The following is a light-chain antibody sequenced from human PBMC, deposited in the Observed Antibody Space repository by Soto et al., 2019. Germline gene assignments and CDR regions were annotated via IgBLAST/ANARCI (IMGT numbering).Light chain of an antibody. V-gene: IGKV3-20*01. CDR3: QQYSTSPYT. CDR1: RSVSSNY. Sequence: VLTQSPGTLSLSPGERASLSCRASRSVSSNYLAWYQQKPGQAPRLLIYGASSRATGIPDRFSGSGSGTDFILSISRLEPEDFAIYYCQQYSTSPYTFGQGTKLDIK. CDR2: GAS. J-gene: IGKJ2*01.